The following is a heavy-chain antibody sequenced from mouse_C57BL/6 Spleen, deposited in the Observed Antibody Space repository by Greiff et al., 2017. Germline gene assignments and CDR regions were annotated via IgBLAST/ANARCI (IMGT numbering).Heavy chain of an antibody. D-gene: IGHD1-1*01. CDR2: INPNNGGT. CDR1: GYTFTDYN. CDR3: ARNLLTYWYIDV. J-gene: IGHJ1*03. V-gene: IGHV1-22*01. Sequence: EVQLQQSGPELVKPGASVKMSCKASGYTFTDYNMHWVKQSPGKSLEWIGYINPNNGGTSYNQKFKGKATLTVNKSSSTAYMVLRSLTSEDSAVLYCARNLLTYWYIDVWGTGTTVTVSS.